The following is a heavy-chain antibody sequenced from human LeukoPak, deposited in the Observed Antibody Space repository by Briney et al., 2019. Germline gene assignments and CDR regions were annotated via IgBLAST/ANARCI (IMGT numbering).Heavy chain of an antibody. V-gene: IGHV1-18*01. CDR1: GYTFTNYA. Sequence: GASVKVSCKASGYTFTNYAISWVRQAPGQGLEWMGWISAYNGNTNYAQNLQGRVTMTTDTSTSTAYMELSSLRSEDTAVYYCARDMDAYSNRYYFDYWGQGTLVTVSS. J-gene: IGHJ4*02. CDR2: ISAYNGNT. D-gene: IGHD4-11*01. CDR3: ARDMDAYSNRYYFDY.